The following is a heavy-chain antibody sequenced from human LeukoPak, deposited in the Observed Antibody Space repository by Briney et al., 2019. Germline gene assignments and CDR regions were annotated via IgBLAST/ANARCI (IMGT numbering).Heavy chain of an antibody. CDR3: ARDFKSGYVDS. V-gene: IGHV3-33*01. CDR1: GFTFSNYG. Sequence: HTGGSLRLSCAASGFTFSNYGMHWVRQAPGKGLEWVAFIYDDGSKEYFADSVKGRFTISRDNSKNTVLLQMNSLRAEDTAVFYCARDFKSGYVDSWGQGTLVTVSS. J-gene: IGHJ4*02. D-gene: IGHD3-3*01. CDR2: IYDDGSKE.